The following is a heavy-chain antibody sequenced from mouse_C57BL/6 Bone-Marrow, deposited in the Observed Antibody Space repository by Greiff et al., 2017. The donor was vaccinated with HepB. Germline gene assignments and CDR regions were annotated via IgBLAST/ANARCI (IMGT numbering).Heavy chain of an antibody. CDR1: GYTFTSYW. CDR2: IYPGNSDT. Sequence: VQLQQSGTVLARPGASVKMSCKTSGYTFTSYWMHWVKQRPGQGLEWIGAIYPGNSDTSYNQKFKGKAKPTAVTSASTAYMELSSLTNEDSAVYYCTSSPWDYFDYWGQGTTLTVSS. CDR3: TSSPWDYFDY. J-gene: IGHJ2*01. D-gene: IGHD4-1*01. V-gene: IGHV1-5*01.